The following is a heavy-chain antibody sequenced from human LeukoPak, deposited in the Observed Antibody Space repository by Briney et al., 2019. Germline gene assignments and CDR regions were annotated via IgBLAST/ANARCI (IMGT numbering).Heavy chain of an antibody. J-gene: IGHJ4*02. D-gene: IGHD6-19*01. CDR3: ARQPLSGWYVGCFDY. V-gene: IGHV4-4*07. Sequence: SETLSLTCTVSGGSISSYYWSWIRQPAGKGLEWIGRIYTSGSTNYNPSLKSRVTMSVDTSKNQFSLKLSSVTAADTAVYYCARQPLSGWYVGCFDYWGQGTLVTVSP. CDR2: IYTSGST. CDR1: GGSISSYY.